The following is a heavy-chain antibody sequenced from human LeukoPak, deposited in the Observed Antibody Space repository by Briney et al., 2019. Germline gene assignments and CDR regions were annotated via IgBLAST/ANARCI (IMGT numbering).Heavy chain of an antibody. D-gene: IGHD2-2*01. CDR2: VFYGGGS. Sequence: SETLSLTCTVSGASISSYYWTWIRQPPGKGLEWIGYVFYGGGSNYNPSLKSRVTISVDTSKNHFSLKLSSVTAADTSVYYCARLGSTFDIWGQGTMVTVSS. CDR1: GASISSYY. J-gene: IGHJ3*02. V-gene: IGHV4-59*08. CDR3: ARLGSTFDI.